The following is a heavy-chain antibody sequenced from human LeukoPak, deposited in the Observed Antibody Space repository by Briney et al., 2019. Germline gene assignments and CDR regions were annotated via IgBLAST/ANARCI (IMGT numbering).Heavy chain of an antibody. CDR3: AKRVYSDSRGSAFDI. CDR1: GFTFSSYS. V-gene: IGHV3-33*06. CDR2: IWNDGSNK. D-gene: IGHD3-22*01. Sequence: HPGGSLRLSCAASGFTFSSYSMNWVRQAPGKGLEWVAVIWNDGSNKFYADSVKGRFTISRDNSKNTLYLQMNSLRAEDTAVYYCAKRVYSDSRGSAFDIWGQGTMVTVSS. J-gene: IGHJ3*02.